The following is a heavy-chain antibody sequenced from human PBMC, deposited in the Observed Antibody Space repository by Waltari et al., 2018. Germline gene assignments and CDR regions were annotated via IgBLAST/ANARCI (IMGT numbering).Heavy chain of an antibody. J-gene: IGHJ4*02. CDR1: GDSISSSHYY. CDR2: IYYSGNT. Sequence: QLQESGPGLMKTSETLSLTCTVSGDSISSSHYYWGWIRQPPGKGLEWIGSIYYSGNTYYNPSLKSRATVAVDTSKNQFSLNLISVTAADTAVYYCARSPSYYYDSSGYYGWGQGTLVTVSS. D-gene: IGHD3-22*01. CDR3: ARSPSYYYDSSGYYG. V-gene: IGHV4-39*07.